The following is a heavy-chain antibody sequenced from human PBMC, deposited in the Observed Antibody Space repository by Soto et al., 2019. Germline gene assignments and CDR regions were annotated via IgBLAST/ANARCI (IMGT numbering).Heavy chain of an antibody. D-gene: IGHD6-13*01. CDR3: ARGYRQSGYSSSWVFDY. CDR2: MYYSGST. V-gene: IGHV4-31*03. CDR1: GGSINSGGYY. Sequence: VQLRESGPGLVKPSQTLSLTCTVSGGSINSGGYYWNWIRQHPGKGLEWIGYMYYSGSTYYNPFLRSRVIRSADTSENHFSLKPSSVTAADTAVYFCARGYRQSGYSSSWVFDYWCQGTLVYVSS. J-gene: IGHJ4*02.